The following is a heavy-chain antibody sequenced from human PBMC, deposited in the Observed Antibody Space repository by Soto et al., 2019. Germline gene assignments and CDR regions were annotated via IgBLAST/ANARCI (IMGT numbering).Heavy chain of an antibody. V-gene: IGHV1-3*01. CDR1: GYTFTSYA. J-gene: IGHJ5*02. CDR3: ARPNCTNGVCYTPWFDP. CDR2: INAGNGNT. Sequence: ASVKVSCKASGYTFTSYAMHWVRQAPGQRLEWMGWINAGNGNTKYSQKFQGRVTITRDTSASTAYMELSSLRSEDTAVYYCARPNCTNGVCYTPWFDPWGQGTLVTVSS. D-gene: IGHD2-8*01.